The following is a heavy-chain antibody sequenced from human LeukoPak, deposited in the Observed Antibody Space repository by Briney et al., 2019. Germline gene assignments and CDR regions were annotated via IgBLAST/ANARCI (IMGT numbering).Heavy chain of an antibody. Sequence: SETLSLTCTVSGGSISSYYWSWIRQPAGKGLEWIGRIYTSGSTNYNPSLKSRVTMSVDTSKNQFSLKLSSVTAADTAVYYCAGEALFSSGSKGGYYYYGMDVWGQGTTVTVSS. V-gene: IGHV4-4*07. CDR3: AGEALFSSGSKGGYYYYGMDV. J-gene: IGHJ6*02. CDR1: GGSISSYY. CDR2: IYTSGST. D-gene: IGHD3-10*01.